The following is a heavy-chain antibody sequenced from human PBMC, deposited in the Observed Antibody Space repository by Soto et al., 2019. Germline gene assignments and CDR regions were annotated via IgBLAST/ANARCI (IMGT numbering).Heavy chain of an antibody. CDR1: GGSISSYY. J-gene: IGHJ3*02. V-gene: IGHV4-59*01. CDR2: IYYSGST. CDR3: ARGHVDTAMVGAFDI. D-gene: IGHD5-18*01. Sequence: TLSLTCTVPGGSISSYYWSWIRQPPGKGLEWIGYIYYSGSTNYNPSLKMRVTVSVDTSKNQFSLKLSSVTAAETAVYYCARGHVDTAMVGAFDIWGQGTMVTASS.